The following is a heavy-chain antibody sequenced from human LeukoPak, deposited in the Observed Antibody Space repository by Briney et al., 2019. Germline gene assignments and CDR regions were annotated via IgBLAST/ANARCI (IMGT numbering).Heavy chain of an antibody. J-gene: IGHJ2*01. V-gene: IGHV3-21*01. D-gene: IGHD4-17*01. Sequence: GGSLRLSCAASGFTFSSYSTNWGPQAPGKGLEWVSSINSSSSSYIYYADSVKGRFTISRDNAKNSLYLQMNSLRAEDTAVYSCARDPGDYEHWYFDLWGRGTLVTVSS. CDR2: INSSSSSYI. CDR1: GFTFSSYS. CDR3: ARDPGDYEHWYFDL.